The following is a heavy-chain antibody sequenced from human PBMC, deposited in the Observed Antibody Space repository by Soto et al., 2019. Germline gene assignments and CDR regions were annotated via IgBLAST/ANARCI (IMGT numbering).Heavy chain of an antibody. Sequence: EVQLVESGGGLVQPGGSLRLSCAASGFTFSSYWMHWVRQAPGKGLVWVSRIKSDGSGTSYADSVKGRLTISRDNAKNTLYLQMTSPRAEDTGVYYCARGDGDYYDGNGYLGRHWGQGTLVTVSP. CDR3: ARGDGDYYDGNGYLGRH. CDR2: IKSDGSGT. J-gene: IGHJ4*02. CDR1: GFTFSSYW. V-gene: IGHV3-74*01. D-gene: IGHD3-22*01.